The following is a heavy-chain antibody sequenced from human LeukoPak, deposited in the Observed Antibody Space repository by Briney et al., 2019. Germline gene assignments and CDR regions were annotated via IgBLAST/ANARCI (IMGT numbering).Heavy chain of an antibody. CDR1: GGSFSGYY. J-gene: IGHJ4*02. CDR2: INHSGST. D-gene: IGHD5-12*01. V-gene: IGHV4-34*01. CDR3: ARRVATIIYAASNRPFDY. Sequence: SETLSLTCAVYGGSFSGYYWSWIRQPPGKGVEWLGEINHSGSTNYNPSLKSRVTISVDTSKNQFSLKLSSVTAADTAVYYCARRVATIIYAASNRPFDYWGQGTLVTVSS.